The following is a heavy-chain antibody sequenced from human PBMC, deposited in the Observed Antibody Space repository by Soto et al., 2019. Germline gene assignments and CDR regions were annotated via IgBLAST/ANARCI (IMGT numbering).Heavy chain of an antibody. J-gene: IGHJ4*02. Sequence: PGGSLSLSCAASGFTFSSYGMHWVRQAPGKGLEWVAVISYDGSNKYYADSVKGRFTISRDNSKNTLYLQMNSLRAEDTAVYYCAKDYDVYCSSTSCLILGFAYWGQGTLVTVSS. D-gene: IGHD2-2*01. V-gene: IGHV3-30*18. CDR2: ISYDGSNK. CDR3: AKDYDVYCSSTSCLILGFAY. CDR1: GFTFSSYG.